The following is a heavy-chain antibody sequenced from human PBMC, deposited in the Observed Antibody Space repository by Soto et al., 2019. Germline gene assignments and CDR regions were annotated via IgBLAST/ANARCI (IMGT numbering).Heavy chain of an antibody. CDR3: ARQVAFGGVIVYYYYGMDV. D-gene: IGHD3-16*02. Sequence: ASVKVSCKASGCTFTSYAMHWVRQAPGQRLEWMGWINAGNGNTKYSQKFQGRVTITRDTSASTAYMELSSLRSEDTAVYYCARQVAFGGVIVYYYYGMDVWGQGTTVTVSS. CDR2: INAGNGNT. CDR1: GCTFTSYA. J-gene: IGHJ6*02. V-gene: IGHV1-3*01.